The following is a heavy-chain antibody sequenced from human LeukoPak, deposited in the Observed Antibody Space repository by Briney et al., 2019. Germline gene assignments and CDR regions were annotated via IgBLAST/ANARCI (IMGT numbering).Heavy chain of an antibody. V-gene: IGHV4-30-4*01. Sequence: SVTLSLTCTVSGGSISSGNYYWSWLRQPPGKGLEWIGYIYYSGTTYYNPSLKSRVTMSVDTSKNQFSLKLSSVTAADTAVYYCARDRSGYDHLDYWGQGTLVTVSS. D-gene: IGHD5-12*01. J-gene: IGHJ4*02. CDR1: GGSISSGNYY. CDR2: IYYSGTT. CDR3: ARDRSGYDHLDY.